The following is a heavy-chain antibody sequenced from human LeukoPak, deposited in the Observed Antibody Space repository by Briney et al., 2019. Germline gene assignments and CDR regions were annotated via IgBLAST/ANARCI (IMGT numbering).Heavy chain of an antibody. CDR3: ARYDYYDSSASTYYYYYIDV. V-gene: IGHV4-39*01. CDR2: IYYSGST. D-gene: IGHD3-22*01. CDR1: GGSISSSSDY. Sequence: SETLSLTCTVSGGSISSSSDYWGWIRQPPGKGLEWIGSIYYSGSTYYNPSLKSRVTISVDTSKNQFSLKLSSVTAADTAVYYCARYDYYDSSASTYYYYYIDVWGKGTTVTVSS. J-gene: IGHJ6*03.